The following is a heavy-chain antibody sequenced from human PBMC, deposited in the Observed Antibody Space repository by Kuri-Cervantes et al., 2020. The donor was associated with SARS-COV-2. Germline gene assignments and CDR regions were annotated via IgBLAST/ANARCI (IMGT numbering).Heavy chain of an antibody. Sequence: LSLTCAASGFTFSSYAMSWVRQAPGKGLEWVSAISGSGGSTYYADSVKGRFTISRDNSKNTLYLQMNSLRAEDTAVYYCAKEWVENDYGVAFDIWDQGTTVTVSS. CDR3: AKEWVENDYGVAFDI. CDR1: GFTFSSYA. J-gene: IGHJ3*02. D-gene: IGHD4-17*01. CDR2: ISGSGGST. V-gene: IGHV3-23*01.